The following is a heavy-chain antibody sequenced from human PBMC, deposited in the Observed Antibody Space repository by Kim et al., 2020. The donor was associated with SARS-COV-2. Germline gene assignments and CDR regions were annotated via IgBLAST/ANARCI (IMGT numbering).Heavy chain of an antibody. CDR2: T. J-gene: IGHJ4*02. Sequence: TDATTSLKSRVTISVDTFKTQFPLKLSSVIAADTAVYYCARREWERPFDYWGQGTLVTVSS. CDR3: ARREWERPFDY. D-gene: IGHD1-26*01. V-gene: IGHV4-30-2*03.